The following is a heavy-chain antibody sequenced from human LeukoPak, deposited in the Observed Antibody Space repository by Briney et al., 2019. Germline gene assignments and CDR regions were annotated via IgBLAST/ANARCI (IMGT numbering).Heavy chain of an antibody. J-gene: IGHJ6*02. Sequence: GGSLRLSCAASGFTFTNYAMTWVRQAPGKGLEWVSAISGGAGSAYYADSVKGRFTISRDNSKNTLYLQMNSLRAEDTAVYYCAKRPADCSTITCPLINYDYYGMDVWGQGTTVTVSS. CDR2: ISGGAGSA. CDR3: AKRPADCSTITCPLINYDYYGMDV. D-gene: IGHD2-2*01. CDR1: GFTFTNYA. V-gene: IGHV3-23*01.